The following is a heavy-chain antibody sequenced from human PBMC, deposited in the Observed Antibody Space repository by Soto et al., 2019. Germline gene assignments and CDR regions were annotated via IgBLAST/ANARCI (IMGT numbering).Heavy chain of an antibody. D-gene: IGHD6-6*01. CDR1: GGTFSSYA. J-gene: IGHJ4*02. CDR2: SIPIFGTA. V-gene: IGHV1-69*01. CDR3: ARGGRGRIAARPKTYYFDY. Sequence: QVQLVQSGAEVKKPGSSVKVSCKASGGTFSSYAISWVRQAPGQGLEWMGGSIPIFGTANYAQKFQGRVTITADESTSTAYMKLSSLRSEDTAVYYCARGGRGRIAARPKTYYFDYWGQGTLVTVSS.